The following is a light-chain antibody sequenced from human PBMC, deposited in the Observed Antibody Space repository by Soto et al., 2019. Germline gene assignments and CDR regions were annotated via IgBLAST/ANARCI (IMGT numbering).Light chain of an antibody. J-gene: IGLJ1*01. Sequence: QSALTQPRSVSGSPGQSVTISCTGTSSDVGGYNYVSWYQEQPGKAPKLMIYDVSKRPSGLPDRFSGSKSGNTASLTISGLQAEDEADYYCCSYAGSYSYVFGTGTKLTVL. CDR2: DVS. V-gene: IGLV2-11*01. CDR3: CSYAGSYSYV. CDR1: SSDVGGYNY.